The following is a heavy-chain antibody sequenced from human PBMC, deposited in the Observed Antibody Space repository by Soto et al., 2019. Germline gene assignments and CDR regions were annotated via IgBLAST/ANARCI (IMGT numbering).Heavy chain of an antibody. CDR3: ARHHYYYDSSGYFPFDY. D-gene: IGHD3-22*01. J-gene: IGHJ4*02. CDR2: IYYSGST. Sequence: SETLSLTCTVSGGSISSSSYYWGWIRQPPGKGLEWIGSIYYSGSTYYNPSLKSRVTISVDTSKNQFSLKLSSVTAADTAVYYCARHHYYYDSSGYFPFDYWGQGTLVTVSS. CDR1: GGSISSSSYY. V-gene: IGHV4-39*01.